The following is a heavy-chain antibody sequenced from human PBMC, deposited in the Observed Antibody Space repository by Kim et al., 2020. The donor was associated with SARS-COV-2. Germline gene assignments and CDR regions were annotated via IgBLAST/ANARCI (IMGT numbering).Heavy chain of an antibody. CDR3: ARGRDASLAHWDFDY. Sequence: GGSLRLSCTASGFALRSFAIHWVRQTPGKGLEWVAVISYDAKHKYCVESVKDRFTISRDNSKDTVYLQMNSLRTEDSAVYFCARGRDASLAHWDFDYWGQGALVTVSS. D-gene: IGHD3-3*02. V-gene: IGHV3-30*04. CDR2: ISYDAKHK. CDR1: GFALRSFA. J-gene: IGHJ4*02.